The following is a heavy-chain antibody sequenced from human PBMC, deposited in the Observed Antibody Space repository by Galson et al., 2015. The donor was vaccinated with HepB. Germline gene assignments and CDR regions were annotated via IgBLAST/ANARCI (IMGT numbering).Heavy chain of an antibody. CDR2: INPNSGGT. CDR1: GYTFTGYY. CDR3: ARFVGYGLGYDAFDI. J-gene: IGHJ3*02. Sequence: SVKVSCKASGYTFTGYYMHWVRQAPGQGLEWMGWINPNSGGTNYAQKFQGWVTMTRDTSISTAYMELSRLRSDDTAVYYCARFVGYGLGYDAFDIWGQGTMVTVSS. V-gene: IGHV1-2*04. D-gene: IGHD5-18*01.